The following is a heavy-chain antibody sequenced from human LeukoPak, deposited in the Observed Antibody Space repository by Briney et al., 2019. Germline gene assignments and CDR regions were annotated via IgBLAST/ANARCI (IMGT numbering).Heavy chain of an antibody. J-gene: IGHJ4*02. CDR1: GYTFTSYA. CDR3: ARSPGGRYFDWLLTGFDY. D-gene: IGHD3-9*01. V-gene: IGHV7-4-1*02. CDR2: VNTNTGNP. Sequence: GASVKVSCKASGYTFTSYAMNWVRQAPGQGLEWMGWVNTNTGNPTYAQGFTGRFVFSLDTSVSTAYLQISSLKAEDTAVYYCARSPGGRYFDWLLTGFDYWGQGTLVTVSS.